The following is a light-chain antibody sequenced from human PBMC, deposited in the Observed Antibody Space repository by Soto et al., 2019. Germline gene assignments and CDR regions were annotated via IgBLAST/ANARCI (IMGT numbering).Light chain of an antibody. CDR2: DVS. Sequence: QSVLTQPASVSGSPGQSITISCTGNSSDVGGYNDVSWYQQHPGKAPKLMIYDVSNRPSGVSNRFSGSKSGNTASLTISGLQAEDEADYYCSSYTSSSTPYVFGTGTKVTVL. V-gene: IGLV2-14*01. J-gene: IGLJ1*01. CDR3: SSYTSSSTPYV. CDR1: SSDVGGYND.